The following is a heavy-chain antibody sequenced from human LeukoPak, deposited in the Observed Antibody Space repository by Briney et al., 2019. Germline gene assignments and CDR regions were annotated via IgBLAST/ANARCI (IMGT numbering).Heavy chain of an antibody. Sequence: GGSLRLSCAASGFTFSSYSMNWVRQAPGKGLEWVSSISSSSSYIYYADSVKGRFTISRDNAKNSLYLQMNSLRAEDTAVYYCARDRPNYYGSDGHYYRRDGDYWGRGTLVSVSS. CDR1: GFTFSSYS. D-gene: IGHD3-22*01. J-gene: IGHJ4*02. V-gene: IGHV3-21*01. CDR2: ISSSSSYI. CDR3: ARDRPNYYGSDGHYYRRDGDY.